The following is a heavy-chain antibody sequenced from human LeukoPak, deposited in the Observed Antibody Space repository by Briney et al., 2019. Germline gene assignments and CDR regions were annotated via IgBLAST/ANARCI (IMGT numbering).Heavy chain of an antibody. CDR3: TTRNTIFGVVIMGYYYGMDV. Sequence: GGSLRLSCAASGFTFSSYWMSWVRQAPGKGLEWVGRIKSKTDGGTTDYAAPVKGRFTISRDDSKNMLYLQMNSLKTEDTAVYYCTTRNTIFGVVIMGYYYGMDVWGQGTTVTVSS. V-gene: IGHV3-15*01. D-gene: IGHD3-3*01. J-gene: IGHJ6*02. CDR2: IKSKTDGGTT. CDR1: GFTFSSYW.